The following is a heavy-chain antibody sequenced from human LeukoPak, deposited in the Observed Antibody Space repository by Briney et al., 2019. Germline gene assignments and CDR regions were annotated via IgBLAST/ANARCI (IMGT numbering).Heavy chain of an antibody. CDR3: ARGVRGDCRSTSCYVLYYYYYMDV. V-gene: IGHV3-30*03. CDR1: GFTFSSYG. D-gene: IGHD2-2*01. CDR2: VSYDGYKK. Sequence: PGRSLRLSCVASGFTFSSYGMHWVRQAPGKGLEWVGLVSYDGYKKYYADSVRGRFTISRDFYSDTLYLEMNSLRLEDTAIYYCARGVRGDCRSTSCYVLYYYYYMDVWGEGTSVTVSS. J-gene: IGHJ6*03.